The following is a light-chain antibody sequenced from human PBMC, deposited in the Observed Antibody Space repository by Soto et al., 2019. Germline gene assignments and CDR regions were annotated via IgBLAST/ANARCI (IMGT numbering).Light chain of an antibody. CDR3: LQHNAYPLT. CDR1: QDIGND. Sequence: DIQMTQSPSSLSASVGDRVTITCRASQDIGNDVGWYQQKPGKAPKRLIFAASRLQSGVPSRFGGSGSGTEFILTVSSLQPEDFATYYCLQHNAYPLTFGGGTPVDIK. J-gene: IGKJ4*01. CDR2: AAS. V-gene: IGKV1-17*01.